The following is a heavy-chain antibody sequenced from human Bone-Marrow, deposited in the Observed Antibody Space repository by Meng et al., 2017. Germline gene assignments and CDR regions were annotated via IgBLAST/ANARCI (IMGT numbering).Heavy chain of an antibody. V-gene: IGHV3-33*01. CDR1: GFTFSSYG. D-gene: IGHD1-26*01. CDR3: ARDCRGSNYIFDAFDI. CDR2: IWYDGSNK. J-gene: IGHJ3*02. Sequence: GESLKISCAASGFTFSSYGMHWVRQAPGKGLEWVALIWYDGSNKYYADSVKGRFTISRDNSKNTLYLQMNSLRAEDTAVYYCARDCRGSNYIFDAFDIWGQGTMVTVSS.